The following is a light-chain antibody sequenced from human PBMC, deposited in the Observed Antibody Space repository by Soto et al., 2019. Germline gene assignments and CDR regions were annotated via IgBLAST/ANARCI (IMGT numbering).Light chain of an antibody. CDR1: QSFSSSY. CDR2: GAS. J-gene: IGKJ1*01. Sequence: EIVLTQSPGTLSLSPGERATLSCRASQSFSSSYLAWYQQKPGQAPRLLIYGASSRATGIPDRFSGSGSGTDFTLTTSRLEPEDFEVYYCQQYGSSPWTFGPGTKVDI. CDR3: QQYGSSPWT. V-gene: IGKV3-20*01.